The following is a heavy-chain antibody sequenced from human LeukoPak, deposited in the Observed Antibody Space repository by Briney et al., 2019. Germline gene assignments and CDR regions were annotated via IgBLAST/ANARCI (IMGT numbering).Heavy chain of an antibody. J-gene: IGHJ6*02. Sequence: GRSLRLSCAASGFTFSSYGMHWVRQAPGKGLEWVAVISYDGSNKYYADSVKGRFTISRDNSKNTLYLQMNSLRAEDTAVYYCAKDFSTSDLYYYYYGMDVWGQGTTVTVSS. D-gene: IGHD2/OR15-2a*01. CDR3: AKDFSTSDLYYYYYGMDV. V-gene: IGHV3-30*18. CDR2: ISYDGSNK. CDR1: GFTFSSYG.